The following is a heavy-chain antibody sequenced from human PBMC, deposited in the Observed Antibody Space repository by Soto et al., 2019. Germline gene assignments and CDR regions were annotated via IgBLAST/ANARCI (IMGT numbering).Heavy chain of an antibody. CDR3: AGHYYDSSGYYYYGMDV. Sequence: QVQLVQSGAEVKKPGASVKVSCKASGYTFTSYYMHWVRQAPGQGLEWMGIINPSGGSTSYAQKFKGRVTMTRDTSTSTVYMELSSLRSEDTAVYYCAGHYYDSSGYYYYGMDVWGQGTTVTVSS. D-gene: IGHD3-22*01. CDR2: INPSGGST. J-gene: IGHJ6*02. V-gene: IGHV1-46*01. CDR1: GYTFTSYY.